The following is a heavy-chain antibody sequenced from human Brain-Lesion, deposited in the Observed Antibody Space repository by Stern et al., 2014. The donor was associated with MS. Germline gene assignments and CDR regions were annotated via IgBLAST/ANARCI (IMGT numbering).Heavy chain of an antibody. D-gene: IGHD5-18*01. J-gene: IGHJ4*02. V-gene: IGHV4-61*02. CDR1: GGSISSGSDY. CDR2: IHPSGSA. Sequence: VQLVESGPGLVKPSQTLSLTCTVSGGSISSGSDYWSWIRQPVGKGLEWIGRIHPSGSAFYTPSLKSRVTISTDTPMNHCSLELNSATAADTAIYYCASGYRIFDYWGQGILVTVSS. CDR3: ASGYRIFDY.